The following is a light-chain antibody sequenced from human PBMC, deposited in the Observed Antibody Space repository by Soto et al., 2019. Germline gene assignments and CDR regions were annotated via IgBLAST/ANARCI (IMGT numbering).Light chain of an antibody. CDR1: QSISSW. J-gene: IGKJ1*01. CDR2: KAS. Sequence: DIQMTQSPSTLSASVGDRVTITCRASQSISSWLAWYQQKPGKAPKILIYKASGLESGVPSRFSGSGSGTEFTLTISSLQPDDSATYYCQQYSTYPWTFGQGTKVEVK. CDR3: QQYSTYPWT. V-gene: IGKV1-5*03.